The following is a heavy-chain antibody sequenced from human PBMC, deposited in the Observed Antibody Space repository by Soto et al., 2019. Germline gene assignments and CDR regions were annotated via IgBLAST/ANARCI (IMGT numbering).Heavy chain of an antibody. CDR1: GFSLSTSGVG. D-gene: IGHD3-10*01. J-gene: IGHJ4*02. CDR2: IYWDDDK. V-gene: IGHV2-5*02. CDR3: ARTYYYGSGSYPFDY. Sequence: QITLKESGPPLVKPTQTLTLTCTFSGFSLSTSGVGVGWIRQPPGKALEWLALIYWDDDKRYSPSLKSRLTITKDTSKNQVVLTMTNMDPVDTATYYCARTYYYGSGSYPFDYWGQGTLVTVSS.